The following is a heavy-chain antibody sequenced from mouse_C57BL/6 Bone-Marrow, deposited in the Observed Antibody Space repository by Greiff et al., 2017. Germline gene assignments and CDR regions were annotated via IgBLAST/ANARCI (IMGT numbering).Heavy chain of an antibody. V-gene: IGHV2-9-1*01. Sequence: VQLKESGPGLVAPSQSLSITCTVSGFSLTSYAISWVRQPPGKGLEWLGVIWTGGGTNYNSALKSRLSISKDNSKSQVFLKMNSLQTDDTARYYCARFITTVVAKYFDVWGTGTTVTVSS. D-gene: IGHD1-1*01. CDR3: ARFITTVVAKYFDV. CDR1: GFSLTSYA. CDR2: IWTGGGT. J-gene: IGHJ1*03.